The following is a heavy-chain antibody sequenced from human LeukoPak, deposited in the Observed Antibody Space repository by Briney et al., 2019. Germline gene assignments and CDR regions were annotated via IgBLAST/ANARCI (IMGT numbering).Heavy chain of an antibody. V-gene: IGHV3-20*04. CDR2: INWNGGST. Sequence: GGSLRLSCAASGFTFDDYGMSWVRQAPGKGLEWVSGINWNGGSTGYADSVKGRLTISRDNAKNSLYLQMNSLRAEDTALYYCARGPVYYYDSSGYYGTDYFDYWGQGTLVTVSS. CDR3: ARGPVYYYDSSGYYGTDYFDY. CDR1: GFTFDDYG. D-gene: IGHD3-22*01. J-gene: IGHJ4*02.